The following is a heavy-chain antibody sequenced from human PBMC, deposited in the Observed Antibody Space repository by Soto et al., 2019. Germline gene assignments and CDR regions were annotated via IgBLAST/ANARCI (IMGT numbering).Heavy chain of an antibody. CDR1: GFTFSSYA. V-gene: IGHV3-23*01. CDR3: AKENGYSSSWFEFDY. CDR2: ISGSGGST. Sequence: EVQLLESGGGLVQPGGSLRLSCAASGFTFSSYAMSWVRQAPGKGLEWVSAISGSGGSTYYADSVKGRFTISRDHSKNTLYLQMNSLRAEYTPVYYCAKENGYSSSWFEFDYWGQGTLVTVSS. J-gene: IGHJ4*02. D-gene: IGHD6-13*01.